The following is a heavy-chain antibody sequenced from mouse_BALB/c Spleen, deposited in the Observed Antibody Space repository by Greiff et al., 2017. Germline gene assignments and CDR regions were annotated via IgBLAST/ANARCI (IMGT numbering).Heavy chain of an antibody. J-gene: IGHJ4*01. V-gene: IGHV3-2*02. Sequence: VQLKESGPGLVKPSQSLSLTCTVTGYSITSDYAWNWIRQFPGNKLEWMGYISYSGSTSYNPSLKSRISITRDTSKNQFFLQLNSVTTEDTATYYCAIYDYADYAMDYWGQGTSVTVSS. CDR3: AIYDYADYAMDY. CDR1: GYSITSDYA. D-gene: IGHD2-4*01. CDR2: ISYSGST.